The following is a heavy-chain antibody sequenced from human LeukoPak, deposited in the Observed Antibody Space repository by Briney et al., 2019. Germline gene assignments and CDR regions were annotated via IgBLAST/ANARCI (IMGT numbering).Heavy chain of an antibody. D-gene: IGHD3-3*01. Sequence: ASVKVSCKASGYTFTGYYMHWVRQAPGQGPEWMGWINPNSGGTNYAQKFQGRVTMTRDTSISTAYMELSRLRSDDTAVYYCARGTYYDFWSGRRAAGHFDYWGQGTLVTVSS. CDR3: ARGTYYDFWSGRRAAGHFDY. J-gene: IGHJ4*02. CDR1: GYTFTGYY. V-gene: IGHV1-2*02. CDR2: INPNSGGT.